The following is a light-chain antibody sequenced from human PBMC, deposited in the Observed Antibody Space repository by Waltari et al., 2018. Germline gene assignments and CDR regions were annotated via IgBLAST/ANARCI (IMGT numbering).Light chain of an antibody. V-gene: IGKV1-5*03. CDR2: KTS. J-gene: IGKJ2*01. Sequence: DIQMTQSPSTLSASVGDRVIITCRASQRISWWLAWYKQKPGRAPKVLIYKTSSLESGVTSRFSGSGSGTEFTLTISSLQPDDFATYYCQQYNSYPYTFGQGTKLEIK. CDR3: QQYNSYPYT. CDR1: QRISWW.